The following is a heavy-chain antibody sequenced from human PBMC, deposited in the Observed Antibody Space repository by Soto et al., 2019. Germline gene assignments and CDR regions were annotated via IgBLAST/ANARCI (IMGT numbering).Heavy chain of an antibody. CDR3: ARGGVSTRTFDY. CDR2: IYPSDSDT. Sequence: GESLKISCKGSGYNFAGYWIAWVRQMPGKGLELMGIIYPSDSDTRYRPSFQGQVTISADKSISSAYLQWSSLRASDTAMYYCARGGVSTRTFDYWGQGTPGTVPX. V-gene: IGHV5-51*01. J-gene: IGHJ4*02. CDR1: GYNFAGYW. D-gene: IGHD3-3*01.